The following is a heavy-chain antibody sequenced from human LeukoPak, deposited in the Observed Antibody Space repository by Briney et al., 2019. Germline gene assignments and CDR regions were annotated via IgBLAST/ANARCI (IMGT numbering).Heavy chain of an antibody. Sequence: GGSLRLSCATSGFNSDRYTIHWVRQAPGKGLGWVSPAGWAGGATFYSDSVRGRFTISRDSGRKSVYLQMNSLTTDDTAFYFCAKELDTMFFDYWGQGALVTVSS. J-gene: IGHJ4*02. CDR3: AKELDTMFFDY. CDR2: AGWAGGAT. D-gene: IGHD3-10*02. CDR1: GFNSDRYT. V-gene: IGHV3-43*01.